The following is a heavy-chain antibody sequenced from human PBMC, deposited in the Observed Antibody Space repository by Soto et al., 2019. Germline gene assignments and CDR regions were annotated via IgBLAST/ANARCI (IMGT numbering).Heavy chain of an antibody. Sequence: PGGSLRLSCAASGFTFSSYAMSWVRQAPGKGLEWVSAISGSGGSTYYADSVKGRFTISRDNSKNTLYLQMNSLRAEDTAVYYCAKDHPYDFWSGLEDYFDYWGQGTLVTVSS. D-gene: IGHD3-3*01. CDR2: ISGSGGST. CDR1: GFTFSSYA. V-gene: IGHV3-23*01. J-gene: IGHJ4*02. CDR3: AKDHPYDFWSGLEDYFDY.